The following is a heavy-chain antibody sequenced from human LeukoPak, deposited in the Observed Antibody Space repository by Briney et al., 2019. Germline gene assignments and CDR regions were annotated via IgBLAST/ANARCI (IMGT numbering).Heavy chain of an antibody. D-gene: IGHD2-15*01. CDR1: GGTFSSYA. J-gene: IGHJ3*02. CDR2: IIPIFGTA. V-gene: IGHV1-69*06. Sequence: SVKVSCKASGGTFSSYAISWVRQAPGQGLEWMGGIIPIFGTANYAQKFQGRITITADKSTSTAYMELSSLRSEDTAVYYCARSRYCSGGSCYRAAFDIWGQGTMVTVSS. CDR3: ARSRYCSGGSCYRAAFDI.